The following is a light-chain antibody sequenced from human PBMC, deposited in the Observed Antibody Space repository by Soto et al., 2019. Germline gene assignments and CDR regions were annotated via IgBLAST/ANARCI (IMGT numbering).Light chain of an antibody. J-gene: IGKJ1*01. CDR2: DVC. CDR1: QSISTW. CDR3: QQYESSRT. Sequence: DVQMTQSPSTLSASVGDRVTITCRASQSISTWLAWYQQKPGRAPRLLIYDVCNLGSGVPSRFSGTRYRTEFTLTTTSLQPEDFGIYYCQQYESSRTLGQGTKVDIK. V-gene: IGKV1-5*01.